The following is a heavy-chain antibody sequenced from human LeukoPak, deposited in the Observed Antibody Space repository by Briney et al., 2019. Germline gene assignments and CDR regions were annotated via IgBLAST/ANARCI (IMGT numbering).Heavy chain of an antibody. D-gene: IGHD3-22*01. J-gene: IGHJ4*02. CDR3: AKDTLTEYYYDSSGLDYSDY. V-gene: IGHV3-30*18. Sequence: GGSLRLSCAASGFTFSSYGMHWVRQAPGKGLEWVAVIPYDGSNKYYADSVKGRFTISRDNSKNALYLQMNSLRAEDTAVYYCAKDTLTEYYYDSSGLDYSDYWGQGTLVTVSS. CDR2: IPYDGSNK. CDR1: GFTFSSYG.